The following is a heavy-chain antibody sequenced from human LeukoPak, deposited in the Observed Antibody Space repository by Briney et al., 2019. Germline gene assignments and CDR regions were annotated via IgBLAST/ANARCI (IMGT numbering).Heavy chain of an antibody. D-gene: IGHD5-18*01. Sequence: PGGSLRLSCAASGFTFSSYSMSWVRQAPGKGLEWVSSITTSSTYISYADSVKGRFTISRDNAKNSLYLQMNSLRAEDTAVYYCARPGRGYSYGSFDYWGQGTLVTVSS. J-gene: IGHJ4*02. CDR1: GFTFSSYS. V-gene: IGHV3-21*01. CDR3: ARPGRGYSYGSFDY. CDR2: ITTSSTYI.